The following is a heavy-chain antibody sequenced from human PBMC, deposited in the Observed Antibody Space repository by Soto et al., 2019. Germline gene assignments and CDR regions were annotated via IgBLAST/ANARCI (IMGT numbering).Heavy chain of an antibody. D-gene: IGHD6-13*01. V-gene: IGHV1-3*01. CDR2: INAGNGNT. J-gene: IGHJ5*02. Sequence: ASVKASCKASGYTFTSYAMHWVRQAPGQRLEWMGWINAGNGNTKYSQKFQGRVTITRDTSASTAYMELSSLRSEDTAVYYCARDLGYSSILVVNWFDPWGQGTLVTVSS. CDR3: ARDLGYSSILVVNWFDP. CDR1: GYTFTSYA.